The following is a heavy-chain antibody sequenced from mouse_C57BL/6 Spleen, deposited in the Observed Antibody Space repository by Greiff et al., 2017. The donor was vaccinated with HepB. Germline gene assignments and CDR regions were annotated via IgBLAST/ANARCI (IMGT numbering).Heavy chain of an antibody. J-gene: IGHJ2*01. V-gene: IGHV1-59*01. CDR2: IDPSDSYT. CDR1: GYTFTSYW. Sequence: QVQLKQPGAELVRPGTSVKLSCKASGYTFTSYWMHWVKQRPGQGLEWIGVIDPSDSYTNYNQKFKGKATLTVDTSSSTAYMQLSSLTSEDSAVYYCARRDSFDYWGQGTTLTVSS. CDR3: ARRDSFDY.